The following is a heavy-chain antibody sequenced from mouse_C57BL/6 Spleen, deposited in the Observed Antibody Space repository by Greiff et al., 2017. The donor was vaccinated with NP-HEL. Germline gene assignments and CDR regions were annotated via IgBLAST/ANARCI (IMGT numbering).Heavy chain of an antibody. CDR1: GFTFSDYG. CDR2: ISSGSSTI. J-gene: IGHJ3*01. D-gene: IGHD1-1*01. Sequence: EVKLVESGGGLVKPGGSLKLSCAASGFTFSDYGMHWVRQAPEKGLEWVAYISSGSSTIYYADTVKGRFTISRDNAKNTLFLQMTSLRSEDTAMYYCARPHYYGSLAWFAYWGQGTLVTVSA. V-gene: IGHV5-17*01. CDR3: ARPHYYGSLAWFAY.